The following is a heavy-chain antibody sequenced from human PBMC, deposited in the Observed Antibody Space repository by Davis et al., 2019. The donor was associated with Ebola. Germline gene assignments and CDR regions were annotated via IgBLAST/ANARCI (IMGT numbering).Heavy chain of an antibody. D-gene: IGHD2/OR15-2a*01. V-gene: IGHV1-18*01. J-gene: IGHJ6*02. CDR2: ISAYNGNT. Sequence: AASVKVSCKASGYTFTSYGISWVRQAPGQGLEWMGWISAYNGNTNYAQKLQGRVTMTTDTSTSTAYMELRSLRSDDTAVYYCARDKRISPSRYYYGMDVWGQGTTVTVSS. CDR3: ARDKRISPSRYYYGMDV. CDR1: GYTFTSYG.